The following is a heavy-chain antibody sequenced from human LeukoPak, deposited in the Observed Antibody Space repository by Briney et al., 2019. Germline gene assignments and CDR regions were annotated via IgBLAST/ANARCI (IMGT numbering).Heavy chain of an antibody. CDR2: IYYSGST. V-gene: IGHV4-59*01. D-gene: IGHD5-24*01. CDR3: AREAREGHVFDI. Sequence: PSETLSLTCTVSGGSISSYYWSWIRQPPGKGLEWIGYIYYSGSTNYNPSLKSRVTISVDTSKNQFSLKLRSVTAADTAVYYCAREAREGHVFDIWGQGTTVTVSS. J-gene: IGHJ3*02. CDR1: GGSISSYY.